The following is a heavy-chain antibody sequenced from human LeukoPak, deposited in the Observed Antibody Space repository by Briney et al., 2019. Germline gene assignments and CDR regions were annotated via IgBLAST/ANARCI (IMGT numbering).Heavy chain of an antibody. J-gene: IGHJ4*02. CDR1: GFTFSNAW. Sequence: GSLRLSCAASGFTFSNAWMSWVRQAPGKGLEWVGRIKSKTDGGTTDYAAPVKGRFTISRDNAKNSLYLQMNSLRAEDTAVYYCARSGGRITMIAGNFDYWGQGTLVTVSS. CDR3: ARSGGRITMIAGNFDY. V-gene: IGHV3-15*01. D-gene: IGHD3-22*01. CDR2: IKSKTDGGTT.